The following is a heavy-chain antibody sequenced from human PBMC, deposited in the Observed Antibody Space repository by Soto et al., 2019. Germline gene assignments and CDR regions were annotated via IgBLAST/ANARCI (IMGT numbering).Heavy chain of an antibody. CDR3: ARFQITMVRGVLRNYYFGLDV. J-gene: IGHJ6*02. CDR1: GYTFTSYG. Sequence: ASVKVSCKASGYTFTSYGITWVRQAPGQGLEWMGWISTYNDNTNYAQKLQGRVTMTTDTSTSTAYMELRSLRSDDAALYYCARFQITMVRGVLRNYYFGLDVWGQGTTVTVSS. V-gene: IGHV1-18*01. D-gene: IGHD3-10*01. CDR2: ISTYNDNT.